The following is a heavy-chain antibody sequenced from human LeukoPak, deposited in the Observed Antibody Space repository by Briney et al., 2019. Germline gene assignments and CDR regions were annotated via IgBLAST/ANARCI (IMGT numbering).Heavy chain of an antibody. V-gene: IGHV3-11*04. CDR3: ARAGRGLRYFDWLTYDY. CDR2: ISSSGSTT. D-gene: IGHD3-9*01. Sequence: GGSLRLSCAASGFTFSDYYMSWIRQAPGKGLEWLSDISSSGSTTHYADSVKGRFTISRDNVKNSLYLQMTSLRAEDTAVYYCARAGRGLRYFDWLTYDYWGQGTLVTVSS. CDR1: GFTFSDYY. J-gene: IGHJ4*02.